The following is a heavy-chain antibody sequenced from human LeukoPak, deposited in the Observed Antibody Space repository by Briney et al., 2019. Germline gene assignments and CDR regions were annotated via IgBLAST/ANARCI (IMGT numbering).Heavy chain of an antibody. CDR2: IIPIFGTA. V-gene: IGHV1-69*05. Sequence: APVKVSCKASGGTFSSYAISWVRQAPGQGLEWMGGIIPIFGTANCAQKFQGRVTITTDESTSTAYMELSSLRSEDTAVYYCATRGYSYGLFDYWGQGTLVTVSS. CDR3: ATRGYSYGLFDY. J-gene: IGHJ4*02. D-gene: IGHD5-18*01. CDR1: GGTFSSYA.